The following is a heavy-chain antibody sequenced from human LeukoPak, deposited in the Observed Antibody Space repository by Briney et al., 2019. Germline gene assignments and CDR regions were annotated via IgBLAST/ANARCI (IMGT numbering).Heavy chain of an antibody. CDR2: INPSGGIT. CDR3: GRVQTVDTAMVDY. J-gene: IGHJ4*02. D-gene: IGHD5-18*01. CDR1: GYTFTSYY. V-gene: IGHV1-46*03. Sequence: ASVKVSCKASGYTFTSYYMHWVRQAPGQGLEWMGIINPSGGITSYAQKFQGRVTMTRDTSTSTVYMELSSLRSEDTAVYYCGRVQTVDTAMVDYWGQGTLVTVSS.